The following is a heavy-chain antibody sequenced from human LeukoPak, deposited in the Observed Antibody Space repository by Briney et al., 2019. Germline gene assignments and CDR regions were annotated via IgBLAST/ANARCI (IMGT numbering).Heavy chain of an antibody. CDR1: GFTFSSYG. D-gene: IGHD3-10*01. CDR3: ARGVFPGGPRVDS. V-gene: IGHV3-23*01. CDR2: ISGSGGSS. Sequence: GGTLRLSCAASGFTFSSYGMSWVRQAPGKGLEWVSAISGSGGSSYYADSVKGRFTISRDNSKNTLYLQMNSLRAEDTALYYCARGVFPGGPRVDSWGQGTLVTVSS. J-gene: IGHJ4*02.